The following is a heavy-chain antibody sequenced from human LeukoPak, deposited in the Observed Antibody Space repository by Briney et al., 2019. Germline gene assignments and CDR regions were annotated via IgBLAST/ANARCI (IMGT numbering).Heavy chain of an antibody. CDR2: ISSGSSYI. D-gene: IGHD1-26*01. V-gene: IGHV3-21*01. CDR1: GFTFSSYS. J-gene: IGHJ3*02. CDR3: ARDWRVGASVDAFDI. Sequence: GGSLRLSCAASGFTFSSYSMNSVRQAPGKGLEWVSSISSGSSYIYYADSVKGRFTISRDNAKNSLYLQMNSLRAEDTAVYYCARDWRVGASVDAFDIWGQGTMVTVSS.